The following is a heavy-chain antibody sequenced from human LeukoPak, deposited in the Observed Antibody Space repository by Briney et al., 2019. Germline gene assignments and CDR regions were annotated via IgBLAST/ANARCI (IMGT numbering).Heavy chain of an antibody. D-gene: IGHD4-11*01. CDR1: GFTFSSYA. J-gene: IGHJ3*02. Sequence: GGSLRLSCAASGFTFSSYAMSWVRQAPGKGLEWVSAISGSGGITSYADSVKGRFTISRDNSKNTLYLQMNSLRAEDTAVYYCAKEGLATTYAFDIWGQGTMVTVSS. V-gene: IGHV3-23*01. CDR3: AKEGLATTYAFDI. CDR2: ISGSGGIT.